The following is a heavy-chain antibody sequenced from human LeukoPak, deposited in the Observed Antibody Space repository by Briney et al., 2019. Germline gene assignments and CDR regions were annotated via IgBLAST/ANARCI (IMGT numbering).Heavy chain of an antibody. CDR2: IYYSGST. CDR3: ARGRVLLWFGEFDY. V-gene: IGHV4-59*12. CDR1: GGSISGYY. D-gene: IGHD3-10*01. Sequence: SETLSLTCTVSGGSISGYYWSWIRQAPGKGLEYIGYIYYSGSTYYNPSLKSRVTISVDTSKNQFSLKLSSVTAADTAVYYCARGRVLLWFGEFDYWGQGTLVTVSS. J-gene: IGHJ4*02.